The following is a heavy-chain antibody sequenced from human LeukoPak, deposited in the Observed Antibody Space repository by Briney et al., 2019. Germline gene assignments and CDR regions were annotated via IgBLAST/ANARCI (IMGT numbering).Heavy chain of an antibody. Sequence: SETLSLTCAVSGVSIISNNGWGWVRQPPGKGLDWIGEIFHSENTNYNPSLKIRFTISVDKSKNPLSLQLSSVNAEDTAVYYCARGLGMADGVEFDYWGQGTMVTVSS. J-gene: IGHJ4*02. V-gene: IGHV4-4*02. CDR2: IFHSENT. CDR1: GVSIISNNG. D-gene: IGHD5-24*01. CDR3: ARGLGMADGVEFDY.